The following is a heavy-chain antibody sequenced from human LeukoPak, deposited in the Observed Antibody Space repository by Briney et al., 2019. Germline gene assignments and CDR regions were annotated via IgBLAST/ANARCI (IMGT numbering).Heavy chain of an antibody. J-gene: IGHJ4*02. CDR3: ARDSHGDYAQDY. D-gene: IGHD4-17*01. V-gene: IGHV4-4*02. CDR1: GGSISSSNW. CDR2: IYHSGST. Sequence: SETLSLTCAVSGGSISSSNWWSWVRQPPGKELEWIGEIYHSGSTNYNPSLKSRVTISVDKSKNQFSLKLSSVTAADTAVYYCARDSHGDYAQDYWGQGTLVTVSS.